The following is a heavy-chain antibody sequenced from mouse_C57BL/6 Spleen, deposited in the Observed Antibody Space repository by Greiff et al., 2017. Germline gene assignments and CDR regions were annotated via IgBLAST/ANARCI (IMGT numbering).Heavy chain of an antibody. CDR3: AKDGYVSFDY. Sequence: VKLQESGPELVKPGASVKISCKASGYAFSSSWMNWVKQRPGKGLEWIGRIYPGDGDTNYNGKFKGKATLTADKSSSTAYMQLSSLTSEDSAVYFCAKDGYVSFDYWGQGTTLTVSS. CDR1: GYAFSSSW. D-gene: IGHD2-2*01. J-gene: IGHJ2*01. V-gene: IGHV1-82*01. CDR2: IYPGDGDT.